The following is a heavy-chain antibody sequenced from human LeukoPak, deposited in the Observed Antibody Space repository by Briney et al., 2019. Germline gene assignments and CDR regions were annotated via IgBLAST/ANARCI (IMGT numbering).Heavy chain of an antibody. Sequence: SETLSLTCTVSGGSISSSSYYWGWIRQPPGKGLERIGSIYYSGSTYYNPSLKSRVTISVDTSKNQFSLKLSSVTAADTAVYYCARPSDLLGEENYFDYWGQGTLVTVSS. CDR2: IYYSGST. CDR3: ARPSDLLGEENYFDY. V-gene: IGHV4-39*01. CDR1: GGSISSSSYY. J-gene: IGHJ4*02. D-gene: IGHD2-8*02.